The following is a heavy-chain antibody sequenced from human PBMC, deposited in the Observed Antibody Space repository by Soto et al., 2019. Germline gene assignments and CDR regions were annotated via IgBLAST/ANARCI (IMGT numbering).Heavy chain of an antibody. Sequence: GASVKVSCKASGFTFTGHYIHWVRQAPGQGLEWMGWINPNSGGTSYAQKFQGRLTMTTDTSITTAYMELSRLSSDDTAFYYCARDPIWTYTWNYARLNYLDPWGQGTLVTVSS. CDR3: ARDPIWTYTWNYARLNYLDP. D-gene: IGHD1-7*01. CDR2: INPNSGGT. V-gene: IGHV1-2*02. J-gene: IGHJ5*02. CDR1: GFTFTGHY.